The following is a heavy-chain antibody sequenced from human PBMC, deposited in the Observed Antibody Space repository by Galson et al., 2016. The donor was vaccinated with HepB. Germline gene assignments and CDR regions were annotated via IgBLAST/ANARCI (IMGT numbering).Heavy chain of an antibody. CDR2: ISGTSPTI. D-gene: IGHD3-22*01. J-gene: IGHJ5*02. CDR3: ARVSYITMMVVVVDP. Sequence: ETLRLSCAASGFTSSHYSMIWVRQAPGKGLKWISYISGTSPTIYYADSVRGRFTVSRDNAKNSLYLQMNSLRDEDTAVYYCARVSYITMMVVVVDPWGQGTLVTVSS. V-gene: IGHV3-48*02. CDR1: GFTSSHYS.